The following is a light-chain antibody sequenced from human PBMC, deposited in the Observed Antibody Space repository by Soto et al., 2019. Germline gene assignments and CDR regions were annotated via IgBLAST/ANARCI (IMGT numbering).Light chain of an antibody. Sequence: DIQMTQSPSSLSASVGDRVTITCRASQSISSYLNWYQQKPGKAPKLLIYAASSLQSGVPSRFSGSGSGTHFTLTIRSLQPEDFATYYWQQSYSTPLTFGGRPKVEIK. V-gene: IGKV1-39*01. CDR1: QSISSY. J-gene: IGKJ4*01. CDR3: QQSYSTPLT. CDR2: AAS.